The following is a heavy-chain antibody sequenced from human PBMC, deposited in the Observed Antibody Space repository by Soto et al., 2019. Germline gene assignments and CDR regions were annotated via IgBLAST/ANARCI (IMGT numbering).Heavy chain of an antibody. V-gene: IGHV4-61*01. J-gene: IGHJ4*02. CDR1: GRSVSSASYY. CDR2: IYYSGST. CDR3: ARKKAVGATVDFDY. Sequence: SETLSLTCTVSGRSVSSASYYWSWIRQPPGKGLEWIGYIYYSGSTNYNPSLKSRVTISVDTSKNQFSLKLSSVTAADTAVYYCARKKAVGATVDFDYWGQGTLVTVSS. D-gene: IGHD1-26*01.